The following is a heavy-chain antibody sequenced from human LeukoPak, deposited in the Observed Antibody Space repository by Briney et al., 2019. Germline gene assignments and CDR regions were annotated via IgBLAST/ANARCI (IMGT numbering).Heavy chain of an antibody. Sequence: PSETLSLTCTVSGGSMSGYYWGWIRQPPGKGLEWIGYIYYSGSTTHNPSLKSRVTISVDTPKNQFSLKPTSVTAADTAVYYCARDKQPGDYWGQGTLVTVSS. CDR2: IYYSGST. V-gene: IGHV4-59*01. D-gene: IGHD5-18*01. CDR1: GGSMSGYY. J-gene: IGHJ4*02. CDR3: ARDKQPGDY.